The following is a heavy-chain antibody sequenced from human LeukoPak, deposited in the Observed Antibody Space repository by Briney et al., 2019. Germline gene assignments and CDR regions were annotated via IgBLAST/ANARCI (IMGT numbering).Heavy chain of an antibody. CDR2: VWYDGNNK. V-gene: IGHV3-33*07. CDR1: GFTFINYG. D-gene: IGHD1-14*01. Sequence: GGSLRLSCAASGFTFINYGMYWIRQAPGKGLEWVATVWYDGNNKYYADSVQGRFTISRDNSRNTLFLQMDSLRVEDTGLYYCARDPDRSGFDYWGQGTLVTVSS. J-gene: IGHJ4*02. CDR3: ARDPDRSGFDY.